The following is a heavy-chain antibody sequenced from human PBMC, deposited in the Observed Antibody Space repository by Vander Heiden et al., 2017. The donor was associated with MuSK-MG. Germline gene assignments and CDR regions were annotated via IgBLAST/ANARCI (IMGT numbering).Heavy chain of an antibody. CDR2: ISAYNGNT. CDR3: ARDLEGRLGYCSSTSCYRGSYYYGMDV. D-gene: IGHD2-2*01. J-gene: IGHJ6*02. CDR1: GYTFTSYG. V-gene: IGHV1-18*01. Sequence: QVQLVQSGAEVKKPGASVKVSCKASGYTFTSYGISWVRQAPGQGLEWMGWISAYNGNTNYAQKLQGRVTMTTDTSTSTAYMELRSLRSDDTAVYYCARDLEGRLGYCSSTSCYRGSYYYGMDVWGQGTTVTVSS.